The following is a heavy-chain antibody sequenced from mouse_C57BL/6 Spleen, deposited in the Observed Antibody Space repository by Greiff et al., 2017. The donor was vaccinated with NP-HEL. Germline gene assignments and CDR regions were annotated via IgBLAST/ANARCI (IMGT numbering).Heavy chain of an antibody. D-gene: IGHD1-1*01. CDR3: ARDYYYGSSYGDYFDY. CDR2: LDPSDSYT. Sequence: QVQLQQPGAELVKPGASVKLSCKASGYTFTSYWMQWVKQRPGQGLEWIGELDPSDSYTNYNQKFKGKATLTVDTSSSTAYMQLSSLTSEDSAVYYCARDYYYGSSYGDYFDYWGQGTTLTVSS. J-gene: IGHJ2*01. V-gene: IGHV1-50*01. CDR1: GYTFTSYW.